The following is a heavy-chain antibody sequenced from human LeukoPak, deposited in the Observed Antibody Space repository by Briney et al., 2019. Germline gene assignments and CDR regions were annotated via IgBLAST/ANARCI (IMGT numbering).Heavy chain of an antibody. Sequence: GGSLRLSCAASGFTFSNAWMSWVRQAPGKGLGWVGRIKSKTDGGTTDYAAPVKGRFTISRDGSKNTLYLQMNSLKTEDTAVYYCTSVHPRYSSSWRGRYYYYYGMDVWGQGTTVTVSS. CDR1: GFTFSNAW. CDR3: TSVHPRYSSSWRGRYYYYYGMDV. J-gene: IGHJ6*02. D-gene: IGHD6-13*01. V-gene: IGHV3-15*01. CDR2: IKSKTDGGTT.